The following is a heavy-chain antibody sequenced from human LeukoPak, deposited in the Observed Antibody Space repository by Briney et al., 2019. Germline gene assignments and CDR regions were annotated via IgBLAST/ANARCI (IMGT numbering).Heavy chain of an antibody. D-gene: IGHD3-10*01. CDR1: GFTFSNYG. Sequence: GGSLRLSCAASGFTFSNYGMHWVRQAPGKGLEWVAVIWYDGSNKYYADSVKGRFTISRDNSKNTLYLQMNSLRAEDTAVYYCAKELTYGSGSYYPDYWGQGTLVTVSS. CDR2: IWYDGSNK. J-gene: IGHJ4*02. CDR3: AKELTYGSGSYYPDY. V-gene: IGHV3-33*06.